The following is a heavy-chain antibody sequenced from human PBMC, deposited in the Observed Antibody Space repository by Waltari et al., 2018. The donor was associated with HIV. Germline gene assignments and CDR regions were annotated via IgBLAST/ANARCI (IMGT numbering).Heavy chain of an antibody. CDR2: FGTA. V-gene: IGHV1-69*12. Sequence: QVQLVQSGAEVKKPGSSVKVSCKASGGTFSSYAIFGTANYAQKFQGRVTITADESTSTAYMGLSSLRSEDTAVYYCARDGSGTTGTTGDARGDYWGQGTLVTVSS. CDR3: ARDGSGTTGTTGDARGDY. J-gene: IGHJ4*02. D-gene: IGHD1-1*01. CDR1: GGTFSSYA.